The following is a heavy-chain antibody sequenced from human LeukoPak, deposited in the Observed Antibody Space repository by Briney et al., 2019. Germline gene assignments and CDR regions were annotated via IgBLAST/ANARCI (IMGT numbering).Heavy chain of an antibody. V-gene: IGHV4-39*07. CDR2: INHSGST. Sequence: SETLSLTCTVSGGSISSSGYYWSWIRQPPGKGLEWIGEINHSGSTNYNPSLKSRVTISVDTSKNQFSLKLSSVTAADTAVYYCARKWYYDSRVDYWGRGTLVTVSS. D-gene: IGHD3-22*01. CDR3: ARKWYYDSRVDY. CDR1: GGSISSSGYY. J-gene: IGHJ4*02.